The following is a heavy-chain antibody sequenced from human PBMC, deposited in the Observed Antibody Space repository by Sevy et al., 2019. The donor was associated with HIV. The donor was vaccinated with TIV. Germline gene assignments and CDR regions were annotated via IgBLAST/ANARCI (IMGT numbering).Heavy chain of an antibody. J-gene: IGHJ4*02. CDR3: ARDLPRSATTVAHFDY. D-gene: IGHD4-17*01. V-gene: IGHV3-48*03. CDR1: GFIFSSDE. CDR2: ISQSGGTT. Sequence: GGSLRLSCAASGFIFSSDEMSWVRQAPGKGLEWVSHISQSGGTTYYSDSAKGRFTISRDNAKNSLYLQMNSLRAEDTAIYYCARDLPRSATTVAHFDYWGQGTLVTVSS.